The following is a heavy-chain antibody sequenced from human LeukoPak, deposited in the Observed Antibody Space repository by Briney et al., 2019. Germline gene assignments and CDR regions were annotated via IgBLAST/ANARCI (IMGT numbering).Heavy chain of an antibody. CDR2: LSYGGTNK. V-gene: IGHV3-30-3*01. Sequence: GGSLRLSCAASGFTFSDYAMHWVRQAPGKGLEWVAVLSYGGTNKYYADSVKGRFTISRDNSKNTMFLQMNSLRADDTAVYYCARVKVEMATIGWLDPWGQGTLVTVSS. CDR3: ARVKVEMATIGWLDP. D-gene: IGHD5-24*01. J-gene: IGHJ5*02. CDR1: GFTFSDYA.